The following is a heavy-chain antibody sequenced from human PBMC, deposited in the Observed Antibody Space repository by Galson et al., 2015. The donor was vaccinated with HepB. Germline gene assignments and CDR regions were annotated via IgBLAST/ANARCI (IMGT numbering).Heavy chain of an antibody. CDR1: GFTFSSYA. D-gene: IGHD6-13*01. J-gene: IGHJ6*02. V-gene: IGHV3-30*04. CDR3: ARVIAAAGKYYYYGMDV. Sequence: SLRLSCAASGFTFSSYAMHWVRQAPGKGLEWVAVISYDGSNKYYADSVKGRFTTSRDNSKNTLYLQMNSLRAEDTAVYYCARVIAAAGKYYYYGMDVWGQGTTVTVSS. CDR2: ISYDGSNK.